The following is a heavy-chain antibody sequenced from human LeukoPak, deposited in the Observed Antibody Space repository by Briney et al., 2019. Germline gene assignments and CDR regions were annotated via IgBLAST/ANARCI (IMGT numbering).Heavy chain of an antibody. J-gene: IGHJ4*02. Sequence: PGGSLRLSCAASGFTFSSYGMHWVRQAPGKGLEWVAIISYDGSNKYYGDSVKGRFTISRDNAKNSLYLQMNSLRAEDTALYYCARDGSSWYKDYWGQGTLVTVSS. CDR1: GFTFSSYG. CDR3: ARDGSSWYKDY. CDR2: ISYDGSNK. V-gene: IGHV3-30*03. D-gene: IGHD6-13*01.